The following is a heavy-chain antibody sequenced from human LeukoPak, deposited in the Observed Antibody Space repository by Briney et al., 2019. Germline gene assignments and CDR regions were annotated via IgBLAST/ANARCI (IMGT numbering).Heavy chain of an antibody. Sequence: GGSLRLSCAASEFTFSAYRMNWVRQAPGKGLEWVANIRQGGSEKYYVDSVKGRFTISRDNAENSLYLQMNSLRAEDTAVYYCARDRYYYDSSALYAFDIWGQGTMVTVSS. V-gene: IGHV3-7*01. CDR2: IRQGGSEK. CDR1: EFTFSAYR. J-gene: IGHJ3*02. D-gene: IGHD3-22*01. CDR3: ARDRYYYDSSALYAFDI.